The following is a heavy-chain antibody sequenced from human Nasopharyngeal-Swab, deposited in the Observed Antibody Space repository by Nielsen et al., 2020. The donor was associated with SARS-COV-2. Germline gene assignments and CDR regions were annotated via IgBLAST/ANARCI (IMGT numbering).Heavy chain of an antibody. CDR2: ISARGEST. V-gene: IGHV3-23*01. D-gene: IGHD1-26*01. J-gene: IGHJ4*02. CDR1: GFTFSEYA. CDR3: AKDPSFVGSLHFDQ. Sequence: GGSLRLSCAASGFTFSEYAFHWVRQAPGKGLEWVSVISARGESTHYADSVKGRFSISRVNSRETVYLRMDSLRADDTAVYYCAKDPSFVGSLHFDQWGRGTLVAVSS.